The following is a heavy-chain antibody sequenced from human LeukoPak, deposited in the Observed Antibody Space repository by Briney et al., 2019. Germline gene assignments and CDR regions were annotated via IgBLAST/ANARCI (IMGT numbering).Heavy chain of an antibody. Sequence: NPSETLSLTCTVSGGSISSYYWSWIRQPPGKGLEWFGYIYYSGSTNYNPSLKSRVTISVDTSKNQFSLKLSSVTAADTAVYYCARVPPYSSSIDYWGQGTLVTVSS. CDR3: ARVPPYSSSIDY. J-gene: IGHJ4*02. D-gene: IGHD6-6*01. V-gene: IGHV4-59*01. CDR2: IYYSGST. CDR1: GGSISSYY.